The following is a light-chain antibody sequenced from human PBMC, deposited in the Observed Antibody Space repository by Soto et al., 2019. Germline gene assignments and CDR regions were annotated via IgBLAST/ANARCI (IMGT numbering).Light chain of an antibody. CDR1: SSDIGSNT. J-gene: IGLJ2*01. CDR2: NNN. Sequence: QSVLTQPPSASGTPGQRVTISCSGGSSDIGSNTVNWYQQRPGTAPKLLIYNNNQRPSGVPDRFSGSKSGTSASLAISGLQAEDEADYYCAAWDDRLKGVVFGGGTKLTVL. CDR3: AAWDDRLKGVV. V-gene: IGLV1-44*01.